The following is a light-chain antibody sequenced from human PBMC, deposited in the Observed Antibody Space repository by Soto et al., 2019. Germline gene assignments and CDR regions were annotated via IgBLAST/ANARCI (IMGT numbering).Light chain of an antibody. CDR2: EVS. CDR3: SSYTSSSTRV. Sequence: QSALTQPASVSGSLGQSITISCTGTSSDVGGYNYVSWYQQHPGKAPKLMIYEVSNRPSGVSNRFSGSKSGNTASLTISGVQAEDEADYYCSSYTSSSTRVFGGGTKLTVL. J-gene: IGLJ3*02. CDR1: SSDVGGYNY. V-gene: IGLV2-14*01.